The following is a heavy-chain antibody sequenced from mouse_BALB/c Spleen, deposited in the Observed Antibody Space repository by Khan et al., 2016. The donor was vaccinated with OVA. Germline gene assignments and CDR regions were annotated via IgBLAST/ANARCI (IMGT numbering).Heavy chain of an antibody. CDR3: ARGRAY. J-gene: IGHJ3*01. CDR2: ISYSGST. Sequence: LVESGPGLVKPSQSLSLTCTVTGYSITSDYAWNWIRQFPGNKLEWMGYISYSGSTTYTPSLKSRISITRDTSKNQFFLHLNSVTTEDTATYYCARGRAYWGQGTLVTVSA. V-gene: IGHV3-2*02. D-gene: IGHD3-3*01. CDR1: GYSITSDYA.